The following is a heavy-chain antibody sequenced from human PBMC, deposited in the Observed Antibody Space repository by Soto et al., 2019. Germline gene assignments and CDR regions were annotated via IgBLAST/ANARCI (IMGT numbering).Heavy chain of an antibody. J-gene: IGHJ6*02. V-gene: IGHV6-1*01. CDR1: GGSVSSDSAA. CDR2: AYYRSKWFD. Sequence: SQTLPLTCAISGGSVSSDSAACNWIRKSPSRGLEWLGRAYYRSKWFDDYAVSVKSRITITPDTSKNQLSLQLNSVTPEDTAVYYCARVRYCRGGSCYYGMDVWGQGTTLTVSS. D-gene: IGHD2-15*01. CDR3: ARVRYCRGGSCYYGMDV.